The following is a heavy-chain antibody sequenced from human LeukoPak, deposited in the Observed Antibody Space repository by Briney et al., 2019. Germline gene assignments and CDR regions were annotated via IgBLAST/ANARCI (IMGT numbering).Heavy chain of an antibody. CDR1: GGTFNSYA. J-gene: IGHJ5*02. CDR2: IIPIFGTT. CDR3: ARDRITMVRGVIWRGFDP. V-gene: IGHV1-69*06. D-gene: IGHD3-10*01. Sequence: SVKVSCKASGGTFNSYAISWVRQAPGQGLEWMGGIIPIFGTTNYARKFRGRVTLTADKSTRTAYMELSSLRSEDTAVYYCARDRITMVRGVIWRGFDPWGQGTLVTVSS.